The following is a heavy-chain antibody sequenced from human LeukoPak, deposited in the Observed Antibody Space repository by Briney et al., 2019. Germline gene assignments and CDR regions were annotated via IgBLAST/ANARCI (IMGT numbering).Heavy chain of an antibody. CDR1: GGSFSGYY. Sequence: SETLSLTCAAYGGSFSGYYWSWIRQPPGKGLEWIGEINHSGSTNYNPSLKSRVTISVDTSKNQFSLKLSSVTAADTAVYYCASLQYSSGWYGYWGQGTLVTVSS. D-gene: IGHD6-19*01. CDR3: ASLQYSSGWYGY. J-gene: IGHJ4*02. V-gene: IGHV4-34*01. CDR2: INHSGST.